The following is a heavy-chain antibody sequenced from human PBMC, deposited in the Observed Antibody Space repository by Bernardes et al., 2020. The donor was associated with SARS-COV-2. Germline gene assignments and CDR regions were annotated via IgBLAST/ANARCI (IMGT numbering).Heavy chain of an antibody. Sequence: GGSLRLSCAASGFTFSNYCMHWVRQAPGKGLVWVSDITSDGSNANYADSVKGRFTISRDNAKNTLYLQMNSLRAEDTAVYYCARDPGYLVKRSYGDQYFDYWGQGTLVTVSS. CDR3: ARDPGYLVKRSYGDQYFDY. CDR2: ITSDGSNA. J-gene: IGHJ4*02. CDR1: GFTFSNYC. D-gene: IGHD5-18*01. V-gene: IGHV3-74*01.